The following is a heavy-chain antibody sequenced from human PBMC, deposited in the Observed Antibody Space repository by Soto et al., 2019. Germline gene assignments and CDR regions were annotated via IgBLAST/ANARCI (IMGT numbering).Heavy chain of an antibody. CDR3: ARVRVLRPPRNWFDP. Sequence: PSETLSLTCTVSGGSISSGDYYWSWIRQPPGKGLEWIGYIYYSGSTYYNPSLKSRVTISVDTSKNQFSLKLSSVTAADTAVYYCARVRVLRPPRNWFDPWGQGTLVTVSS. CDR1: GGSISSGDYY. D-gene: IGHD3-3*01. V-gene: IGHV4-30-4*01. CDR2: IYYSGST. J-gene: IGHJ5*02.